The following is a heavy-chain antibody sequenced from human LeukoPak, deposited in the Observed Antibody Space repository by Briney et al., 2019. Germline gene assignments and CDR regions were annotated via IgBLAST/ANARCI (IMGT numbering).Heavy chain of an antibody. CDR2: IYPDDSHT. V-gene: IGHV5-51*01. D-gene: IGHD6-19*01. CDR3: ARLTTYSSGWLDY. Sequence: GESLKISCKGSGYSFTTYWIGWVRQMPGKGLEWMVIIYPDDSHTRYSPSFQGQVTISADKSINTAYLQWNTLKASDTAMYYCARLTTYSSGWLDYWGQGTLVTVSS. CDR1: GYSFTTYW. J-gene: IGHJ4*02.